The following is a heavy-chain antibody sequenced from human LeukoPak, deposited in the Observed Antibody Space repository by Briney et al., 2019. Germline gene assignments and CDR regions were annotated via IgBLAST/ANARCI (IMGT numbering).Heavy chain of an antibody. CDR1: GFTFSSYG. V-gene: IGHV3-7*01. CDR3: AREGIAAAGGFDY. CDR2: IKQDGSEK. J-gene: IGHJ4*02. D-gene: IGHD6-13*01. Sequence: PGGSLRLSCAASGFTFSSYGMHWVRQAPGKGLEWVANIKQDGSEKYYVDSVKGRFTISRDNAKNSLYLQMNSLRAEDTAVYYCAREGIAAAGGFDYWGQGTLVTVSS.